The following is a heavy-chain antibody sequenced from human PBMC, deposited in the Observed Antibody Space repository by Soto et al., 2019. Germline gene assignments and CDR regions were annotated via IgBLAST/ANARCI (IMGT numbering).Heavy chain of an antibody. V-gene: IGHV4-31*03. J-gene: IGHJ4*02. Sequence: QVQLQESGPGLVKPSQTLSLTCTVSGGSISSGGYYWSWIRQHPGKGLEWIGYIYYSGSTYYNPSLKSRVTISVDTYKHQFSLKLSSVTAADTAVYYCGSTGIDGDPLLYFDFLGQGTLVTVSS. CDR2: IYYSGST. CDR3: GSTGIDGDPLLYFDF. D-gene: IGHD4-17*01. CDR1: GGSISSGGYY.